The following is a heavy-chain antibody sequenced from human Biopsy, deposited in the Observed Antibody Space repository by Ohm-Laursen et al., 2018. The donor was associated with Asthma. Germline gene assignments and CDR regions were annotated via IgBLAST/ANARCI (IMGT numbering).Heavy chain of an antibody. J-gene: IGHJ6*02. CDR1: GDILSSFG. V-gene: IGHV1-69*01. D-gene: IGHD4-17*01. Sequence: SSVKVSCKAHGDILSSFGIKWARKAPGQGLEWMGGVIPIYGTTHTAQKFQGRVTITADGSTSSAYMELSSLTSEDSAVYYCAREVSTVDYGYYYFAMDVWGQGTTVTVSS. CDR3: AREVSTVDYGYYYFAMDV. CDR2: VIPIYGTT.